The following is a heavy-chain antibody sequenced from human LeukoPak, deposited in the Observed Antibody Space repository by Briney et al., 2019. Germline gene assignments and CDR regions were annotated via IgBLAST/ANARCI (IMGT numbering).Heavy chain of an antibody. Sequence: GGSLRLSCVASGFTFGLHGMHWVRQAPGKGLEWVAVISYDGSNKYYADSVKGRFTISRDNSKNTLYLQMNSLRAEDTAVYYCAKDRSSSWYEGPFNGMDVWGQGTTVTVSS. CDR3: AKDRSSSWYEGPFNGMDV. CDR2: ISYDGSNK. J-gene: IGHJ6*02. D-gene: IGHD6-13*01. CDR1: GFTFGLHG. V-gene: IGHV3-30*18.